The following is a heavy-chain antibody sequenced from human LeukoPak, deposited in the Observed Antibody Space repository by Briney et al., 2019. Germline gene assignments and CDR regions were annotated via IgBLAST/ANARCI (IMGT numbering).Heavy chain of an antibody. Sequence: ASVKVSCKASGYTFTSYDINWVRQATGQGLEWMGWMNPNSGNTGYAQKFQGRVTMTRNTSISTAYMELSSLRSEDTAVYYCARGSRFWSGYYRYYGMDVWGQGTTVTVSS. J-gene: IGHJ6*02. CDR2: MNPNSGNT. CDR3: ARGSRFWSGYYRYYGMDV. D-gene: IGHD3-3*01. CDR1: GYTFTSYD. V-gene: IGHV1-8*01.